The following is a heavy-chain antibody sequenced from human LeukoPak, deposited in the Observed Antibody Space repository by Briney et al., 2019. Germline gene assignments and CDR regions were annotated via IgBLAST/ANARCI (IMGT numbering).Heavy chain of an antibody. CDR1: GYTFTSHD. J-gene: IGHJ4*02. D-gene: IGHD3-10*01. CDR3: ATTLTMVRGVTIDY. V-gene: IGHV1-18*01. Sequence: ASVKVSCKASGYTFTSHDISWVRQAPGHGLEWMGWIDTHNGNTNYTHKVQGRVTITADKSTSTAYMELSSLRSEDTAVYYCATTLTMVRGVTIDYWGQGTLVTVSS. CDR2: IDTHNGNT.